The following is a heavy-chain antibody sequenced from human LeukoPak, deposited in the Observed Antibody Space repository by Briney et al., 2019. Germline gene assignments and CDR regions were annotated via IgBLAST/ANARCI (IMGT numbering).Heavy chain of an antibody. Sequence: PGGSLRLSCAASGFTFSSYSMNWVRQAPGKGLEWVSSISSSSSYIYYADSVKGRFTISRDNAKNSLYLQMNSLRAEDTAVYYCARDGGYCSSSSCEKQSNWFDPWGQGTLVTVSS. CDR1: GFTFSSYS. CDR2: ISSSSSYI. J-gene: IGHJ5*02. CDR3: ARDGGYCSSSSCEKQSNWFDP. V-gene: IGHV3-21*01. D-gene: IGHD2-2*01.